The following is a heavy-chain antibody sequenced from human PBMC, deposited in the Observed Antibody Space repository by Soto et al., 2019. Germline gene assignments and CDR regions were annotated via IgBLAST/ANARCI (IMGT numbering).Heavy chain of an antibody. CDR1: GFTFSSYA. CDR2: ISYDGNNK. V-gene: IGHV3-30-3*01. J-gene: IGHJ4*02. CDR3: ARGDGSSPK. Sequence: QVQLVESGGGVVQPGRSLRLSCAPSGFTFSSYAMHWVRQAPGKGLEWVAVISYDGNNKYYADSVKGRFTISRDNSKNTLYLQVNSLRAEDTAVYYCARGDGSSPKWGQGTLVTVSS. D-gene: IGHD6-6*01.